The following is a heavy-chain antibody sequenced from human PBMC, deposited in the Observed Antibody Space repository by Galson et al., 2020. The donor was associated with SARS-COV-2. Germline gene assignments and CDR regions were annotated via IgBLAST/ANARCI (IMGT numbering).Heavy chain of an antibody. J-gene: IGHJ4*02. Sequence: GESLKISCAASGFTFSDYYMSWIRQAPGKGLEWVSYISSSGSTIYYADSVKGRFTISRDNAKNSLYLQMNSLRAEDTAVYYCAIYDFWSGYYFDCWGQGTLVTVSS. CDR1: GFTFSDYY. CDR2: ISSSGSTI. CDR3: AIYDFWSGYYFDC. D-gene: IGHD3-3*01. V-gene: IGHV3-11*01.